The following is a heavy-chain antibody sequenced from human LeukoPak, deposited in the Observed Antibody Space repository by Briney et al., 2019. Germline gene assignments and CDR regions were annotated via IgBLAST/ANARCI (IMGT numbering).Heavy chain of an antibody. CDR1: GFTFSSYA. J-gene: IGHJ4*02. Sequence: GGSLRLTCAASGFTFSSYAMSWVRQAPGKGLEWVSAISGSGGSTYYADSVKGRFTISRDNSKNTLYLQMNSLRAEDTAVYYCANPGPYCSSTSCYLGWGQGTLVTVSS. CDR3: ANPGPYCSSTSCYLG. D-gene: IGHD2-2*01. V-gene: IGHV3-23*01. CDR2: ISGSGGST.